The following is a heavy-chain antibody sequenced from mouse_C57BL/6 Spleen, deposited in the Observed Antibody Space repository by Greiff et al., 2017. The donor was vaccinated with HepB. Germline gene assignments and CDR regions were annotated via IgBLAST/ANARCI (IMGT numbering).Heavy chain of an antibody. Sequence: VQLQQSGAELARPGASVKLSCKASGYTFTSYGISWVKQRTGQGLEWIGEIYPRSGNTYYNEKFKGKATLTADKSSSTAYMELRSLTSEDSAVYFCGNWEGIDYWGQGTTLTVSS. D-gene: IGHD4-1*01. J-gene: IGHJ2*01. V-gene: IGHV1-81*01. CDR2: IYPRSGNT. CDR1: GYTFTSYG. CDR3: GNWEGIDY.